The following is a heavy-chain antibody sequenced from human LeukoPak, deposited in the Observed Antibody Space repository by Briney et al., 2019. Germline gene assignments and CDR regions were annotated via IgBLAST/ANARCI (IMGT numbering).Heavy chain of an antibody. J-gene: IGHJ6*02. Sequence: ASVKVSCKASGYTFTGYYMHWVRQAPGQGLEWMGWINPHSGGTNYAQKFQGRVTMTRDTSISTAYMELSRLRSDDTAVYYSARSFDWLYGGYGMDVWGQGTTVTVSS. CDR1: GYTFTGYY. D-gene: IGHD3-9*01. CDR3: ARSFDWLYGGYGMDV. V-gene: IGHV1-2*02. CDR2: INPHSGGT.